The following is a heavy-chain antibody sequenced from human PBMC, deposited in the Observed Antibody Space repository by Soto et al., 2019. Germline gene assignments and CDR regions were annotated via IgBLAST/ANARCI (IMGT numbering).Heavy chain of an antibody. CDR2: ISTDGSTT. Sequence: VQLLESGGGLVQPGGSLRLSCAASGFTFSNSAMSWVRQAPGKGLEWVSAISTDGSTTYYADSVKGRFTISRDNSKDTVYLQMNGLRVEDTAVYYCAAGFMVRARYDYWGQGTLVTVSS. J-gene: IGHJ4*02. V-gene: IGHV3-23*01. CDR3: AAGFMVRARYDY. D-gene: IGHD3-10*01. CDR1: GFTFSNSA.